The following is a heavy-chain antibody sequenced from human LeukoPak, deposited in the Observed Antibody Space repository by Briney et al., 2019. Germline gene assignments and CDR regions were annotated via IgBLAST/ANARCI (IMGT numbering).Heavy chain of an antibody. CDR2: IYYSGST. CDR1: GGALSRGGSY. Sequence: SQTLSLTCTVSGGALSRGGSYCSWIRPHRGNGLEWIMYIYYSGSTYYNPSLTSRVTISVDSSKNQFSLKLSSVTAADTAVYYCARSPASITMIGGTWFLDYWGQGTLVTVSS. J-gene: IGHJ4*02. D-gene: IGHD3-22*01. CDR3: ARSPASITMIGGTWFLDY. V-gene: IGHV4-31*03.